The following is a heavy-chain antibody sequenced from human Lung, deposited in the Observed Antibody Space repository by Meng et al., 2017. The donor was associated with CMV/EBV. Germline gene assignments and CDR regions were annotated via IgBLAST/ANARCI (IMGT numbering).Heavy chain of an antibody. CDR1: GYTFGIFG. J-gene: IGHJ4*02. V-gene: IGHV1-18*01. CDR2: ISAENGNT. CDR3: ARSGAAVTTHFDF. Sequence: QVQLVQSGAELQKPGASVKVSCKASGYTFGIFGITWVRQAPGQGLEWVGWISAENGNTNYAQKFQGRVTLTTDTSTKTAYMYLRGLRSDDSAVYYCARSGAAVTTHFDFWGRGTLVTVSS. D-gene: IGHD4-17*01.